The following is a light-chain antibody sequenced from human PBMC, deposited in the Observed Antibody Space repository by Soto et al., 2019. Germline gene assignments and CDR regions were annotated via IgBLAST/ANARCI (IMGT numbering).Light chain of an antibody. J-gene: IGKJ5*01. CDR2: DAS. CDR1: QSLNND. V-gene: IGKV1-5*01. CDR3: QPSYSTPIT. Sequence: DIQMTQSPSTLSASVGDRVTITCRASQSLNNDLAWYQQKPGKAPNLLIYDASTLERGVPSRFSGTGSGTEFTLAINSLQPADFATYYCQPSYSTPITFGQGTRLEIK.